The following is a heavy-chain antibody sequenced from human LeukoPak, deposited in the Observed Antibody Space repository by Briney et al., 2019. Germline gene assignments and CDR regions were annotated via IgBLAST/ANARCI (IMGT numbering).Heavy chain of an antibody. CDR3: ATHNYESCGYLSPDY. V-gene: IGHV3-30*04. J-gene: IGHJ4*02. Sequence: GGSLRLSCAASGFIFSNYAMHWVRQAPGKGLEWVAVISYDGSNKYYIDSVKGRFTISRDNSQNTLYLQMNSLRAEDTAVYYCATHNYESCGYLSPDYWGQGTLVTVSS. CDR2: ISYDGSNK. D-gene: IGHD3-22*01. CDR1: GFIFSNYA.